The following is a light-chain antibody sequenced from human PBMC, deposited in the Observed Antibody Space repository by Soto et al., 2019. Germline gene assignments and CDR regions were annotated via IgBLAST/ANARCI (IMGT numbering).Light chain of an antibody. CDR1: SSDVGGYNF. Sequence: QSALTQPASVSGSPGQSITISCTGSSSDVGGYNFVSWYQQHPGKAPKLMIYDVSNRPSGVSNRFSGSKSGNTASLTISGLQADDEGDYYCSSYTSSSTLYVFGTGTRSPS. J-gene: IGLJ1*01. V-gene: IGLV2-14*01. CDR2: DVS. CDR3: SSYTSSSTLYV.